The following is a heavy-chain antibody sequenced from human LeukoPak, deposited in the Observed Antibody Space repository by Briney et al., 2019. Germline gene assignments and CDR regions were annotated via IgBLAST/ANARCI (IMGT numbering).Heavy chain of an antibody. CDR3: ARAGSYYYDSSGYYSD. CDR2: ISSTGGTT. D-gene: IGHD3-22*01. V-gene: IGHV3-48*04. CDR1: GITFSSYG. J-gene: IGHJ4*02. Sequence: GGSLRLSCAASGITFSSYGMSWVRQAPGKGLEWVSSISSTGGTTYYADSVKGRFTISRDNAKNSLYLQMNSLRAEDTAVYYCARAGSYYYDSSGYYSDWGQGTLVTVSS.